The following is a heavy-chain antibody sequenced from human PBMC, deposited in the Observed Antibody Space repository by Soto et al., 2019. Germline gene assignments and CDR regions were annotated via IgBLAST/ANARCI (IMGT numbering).Heavy chain of an antibody. Sequence: SETLSLTCTVSGGSISSSSYYWGWIRQPPGKGLEWIGGIYYSGSTYYNPSLKSRVTITVDTSKNQVSLKLSSVTAADTAVYYCARVSTVTKLDYWGHGRLVTVSS. J-gene: IGHJ4*01. D-gene: IGHD4-17*01. CDR1: GGSISSSSYY. CDR2: IYYSGST. V-gene: IGHV4-39*01. CDR3: ARVSTVTKLDY.